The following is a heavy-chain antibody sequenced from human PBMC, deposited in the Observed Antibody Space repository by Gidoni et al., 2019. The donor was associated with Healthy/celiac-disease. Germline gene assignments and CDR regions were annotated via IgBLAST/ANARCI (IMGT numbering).Heavy chain of an antibody. CDR2: ISNDGSNK. CDR1: VFPFSSYA. CDR3: ARVQMRRHLVYWFDP. J-gene: IGHJ5*02. V-gene: IGHV3-30-3*01. D-gene: IGHD6-6*01. Sequence: QVPLVESGGGVVQPGRALRLACASAVFPFSSYAKHWVRQAPVKGLEPVAVISNDGSNKYYADSVTGRFTISRDNSKITLYLQINSLRDDDTAVYYCARVQMRRHLVYWFDPWGQGTLVTVSS.